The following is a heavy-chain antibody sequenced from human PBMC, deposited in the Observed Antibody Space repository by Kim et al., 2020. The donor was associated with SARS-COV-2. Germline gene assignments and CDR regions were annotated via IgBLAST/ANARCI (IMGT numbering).Heavy chain of an antibody. Sequence: ASVKVSCKASGYTFTSYAMHWVRQAPGQRLEWMGWINAGNGNTKYSQKFQGRVTITRDTSASTAYMELSSLRSEDTAVYYCAREPYSSGWYDGPYYFDYWGQGTLVTVSS. CDR3: AREPYSSGWYDGPYYFDY. V-gene: IGHV1-3*01. D-gene: IGHD6-19*01. CDR1: GYTFTSYA. CDR2: INAGNGNT. J-gene: IGHJ4*02.